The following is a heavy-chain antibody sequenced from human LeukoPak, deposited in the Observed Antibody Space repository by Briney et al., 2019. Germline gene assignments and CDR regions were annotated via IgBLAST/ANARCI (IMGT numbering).Heavy chain of an antibody. J-gene: IGHJ4*02. D-gene: IGHD3-22*01. V-gene: IGHV3-23*01. CDR2: ITDNEGST. Sequence: GGSLRLPCAASGFTLSSYVMNWVRQAPGMGLEWVSAITDNEGSTYYADSVKGRFTISRDNSKNTLYLQMNSLRVEDTAVYYCARPPGSGYYVFDYWGQGTLVTVSS. CDR1: GFTLSSYV. CDR3: ARPPGSGYYVFDY.